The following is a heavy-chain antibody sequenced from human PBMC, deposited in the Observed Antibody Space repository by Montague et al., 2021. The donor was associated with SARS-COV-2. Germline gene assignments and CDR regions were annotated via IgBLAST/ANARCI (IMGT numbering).Heavy chain of an antibody. CDR2: INHSGST. Sequence: SETLSLTCAVYGGSFSGYYWSWTRQPPGKGLEWIGEINHSGSTNYNPSLKSRVTISVDASKNQFSLKLSSVTAADTAVYYRARVRYYGSGTSLGMDVWGQGTTVTVSS. J-gene: IGHJ6*02. D-gene: IGHD3-10*01. V-gene: IGHV4-34*01. CDR3: ARVRYYGSGTSLGMDV. CDR1: GGSFSGYY.